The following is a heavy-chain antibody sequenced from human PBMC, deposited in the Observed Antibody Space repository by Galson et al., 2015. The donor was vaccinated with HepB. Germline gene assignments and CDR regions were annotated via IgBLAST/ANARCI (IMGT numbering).Heavy chain of an antibody. D-gene: IGHD3-22*01. V-gene: IGHV3-74*01. J-gene: IGHJ4*02. CDR2: INSDGITT. CDR1: GFTFSSYW. CDR3: VRVAGDISGYYYFVPEFYFDY. Sequence: SLRLSCAASGFTFSSYWMHWVRQGPGKGLVWVSRINSDGITTSYADSVKGRLTISRDNAKNTLYLQMNSLRAEDTAVYYCVRVAGDISGYYYFVPEFYFDYWGQGTLVTVSS.